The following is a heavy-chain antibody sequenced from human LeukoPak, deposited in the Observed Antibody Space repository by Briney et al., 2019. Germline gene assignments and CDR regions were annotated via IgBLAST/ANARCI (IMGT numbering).Heavy chain of an antibody. CDR3: ALVRRAALNWFDP. J-gene: IGHJ5*02. Sequence: SETLSLTCTVSGGSISSYYWSWIRQPPGKGMEWIGYIYYSGSTNYNLSLKSQVTISVDTSKNQFSLKLSSVTAADTAVYYCALVRRAALNWFDPWGQGTLVTVSS. V-gene: IGHV4-59*01. CDR1: GGSISSYY. D-gene: IGHD6-6*01. CDR2: IYYSGST.